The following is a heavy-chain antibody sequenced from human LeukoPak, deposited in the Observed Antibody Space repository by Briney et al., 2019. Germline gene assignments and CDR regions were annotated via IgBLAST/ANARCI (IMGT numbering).Heavy chain of an antibody. D-gene: IGHD6-19*01. Sequence: GGSLRLSCAASGFTFSSYSMNWVRQAPGKGLEWVSSISSSSSYIYYADSVKGRFTISRDNAKNSLYLQMNSLRAEDTAVYYCARDHVAVAGSVAFDIWGQGTMVTVSS. CDR2: ISSSSSYI. V-gene: IGHV3-21*01. J-gene: IGHJ3*02. CDR3: ARDHVAVAGSVAFDI. CDR1: GFTFSSYS.